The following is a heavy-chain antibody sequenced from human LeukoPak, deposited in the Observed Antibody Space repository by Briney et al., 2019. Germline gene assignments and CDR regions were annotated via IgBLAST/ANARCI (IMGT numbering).Heavy chain of an antibody. J-gene: IGHJ6*03. CDR3: ARHPRYYYYTDV. Sequence: SETLSLTCTVSGGSINSDSYDWSWIRQPAGKGLEWIGRIYPSGSTNYNPSLKSRVTISIDTSKNQLSLELSSLTAADTAVYYCARHPRYYYYTDVWGKGTTVTVSS. CDR1: GGSINSDSYD. CDR2: IYPSGST. V-gene: IGHV4-61*02.